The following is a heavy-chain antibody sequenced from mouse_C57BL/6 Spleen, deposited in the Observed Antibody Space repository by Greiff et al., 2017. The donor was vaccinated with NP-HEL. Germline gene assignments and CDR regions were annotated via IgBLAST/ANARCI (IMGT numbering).Heavy chain of an antibody. CDR2: INPSNGGT. Sequence: QVQLQQPGTELVKPGASVKLSCKASGYTFTSYWMHWVKQRPGQGLEWIGNINPSNGGTNYNEKFKSKATLTVDKSSSTAYMQLSSLTSEDSAVYYCARGRSTVVTRYFDVWGTGTTVTVSS. V-gene: IGHV1-53*01. D-gene: IGHD1-1*01. CDR1: GYTFTSYW. CDR3: ARGRSTVVTRYFDV. J-gene: IGHJ1*03.